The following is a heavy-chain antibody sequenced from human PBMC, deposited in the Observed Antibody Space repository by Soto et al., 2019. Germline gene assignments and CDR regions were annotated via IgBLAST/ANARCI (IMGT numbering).Heavy chain of an antibody. V-gene: IGHV4-38-2*02. CDR1: GGSISPYH. Sequence: PSETLSLTCTVSGGSISPYHWAWIRQPPGRGLEWVASIYHSGTTYYNPSLKSRVTISVDTSKNQFSLNLRSVTAADSAVYYCVKAAAVTDL. J-gene: IGHJ2*01. CDR2: IYHSGTT. CDR3: VKAAAVTDL. D-gene: IGHD6-25*01.